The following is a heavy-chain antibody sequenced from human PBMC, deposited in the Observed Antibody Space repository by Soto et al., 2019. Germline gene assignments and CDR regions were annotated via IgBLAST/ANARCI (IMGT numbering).Heavy chain of an antibody. CDR1: GYTFTSYD. J-gene: IGHJ4*02. Sequence: ASVKVSCQASGYTFTSYDINWVRQATGQGLEWMGWMNPNSGNTAYAQKFQGRITMTRNTSISTAYMELSSLRSEDTAVYYCAREKVTSGYPDWGQGTLVTVSS. D-gene: IGHD3-22*01. CDR3: AREKVTSGYPD. CDR2: MNPNSGNT. V-gene: IGHV1-8*01.